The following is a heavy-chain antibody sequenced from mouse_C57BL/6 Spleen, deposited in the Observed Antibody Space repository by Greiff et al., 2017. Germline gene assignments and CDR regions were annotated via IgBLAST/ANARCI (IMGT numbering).Heavy chain of an antibody. CDR2: IHPNSGST. J-gene: IGHJ2*01. V-gene: IGHV1-64*01. CDR1: GYTFTSYW. D-gene: IGHD1-1*01. Sequence: QVQLQQSGAELVKPGASVKLSCKASGYTFTSYWMHWVKQRPGQGLEWIGMIHPNSGSTNYNEKFKSKATLTVDKSSSTAYMQLSSLTSEDSAVYYCARQGTVVATGFDYWGQGTTLTVSS. CDR3: ARQGTVVATGFDY.